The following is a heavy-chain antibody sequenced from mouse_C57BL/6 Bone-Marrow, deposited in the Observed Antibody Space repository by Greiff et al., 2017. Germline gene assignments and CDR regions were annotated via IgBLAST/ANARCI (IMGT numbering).Heavy chain of an antibody. Sequence: DVMLVESGGDLVKPGGSLKLSCAASGFTFSSYGMSWVRQTPDTRLAWVATISSGGSYTYYPDSVKGRFTISRDNAKNTLYLQMSSLKSEYTAMYYCARHWDGYAMDYWGQGTSVTGSS. J-gene: IGHJ4*01. CDR2: ISSGGSYT. D-gene: IGHD4-1*01. CDR3: ARHWDGYAMDY. V-gene: IGHV5-6*02. CDR1: GFTFSSYG.